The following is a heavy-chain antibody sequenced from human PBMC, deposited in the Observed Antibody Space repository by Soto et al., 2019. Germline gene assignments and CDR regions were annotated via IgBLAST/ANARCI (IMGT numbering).Heavy chain of an antibody. CDR2: INHSGST. CDR1: GGSFSGYY. J-gene: IGHJ4*02. V-gene: IGHV4-34*01. D-gene: IGHD6-6*01. CDR3: AGPGRQLAKEIDY. Sequence: SETLSLTCAVYGGSFSGYYWSWIRQPPGKGLEWIGEINHSGSTNYNPSLKSRVTISVDTSKNQFSLKLSSVTAADTAVYYCAGPGRQLAKEIDYWGQGTLVTVSS.